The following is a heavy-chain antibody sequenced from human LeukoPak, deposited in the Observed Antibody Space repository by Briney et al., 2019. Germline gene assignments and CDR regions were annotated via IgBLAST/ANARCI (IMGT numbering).Heavy chain of an antibody. Sequence: GGSLRLSCVASGFAFSRFAMNWVRQAPGKGLEWVSIVSGSGGITNSADSVKGRFTISRDDSKNTVYLEMNSLRAEDTAVYYCAAPKEYCTNGVCEFDYWGQGTLVTVSS. CDR1: GFAFSRFA. V-gene: IGHV3-23*01. D-gene: IGHD2-8*01. CDR2: VSGSGGIT. CDR3: AAPKEYCTNGVCEFDY. J-gene: IGHJ4*02.